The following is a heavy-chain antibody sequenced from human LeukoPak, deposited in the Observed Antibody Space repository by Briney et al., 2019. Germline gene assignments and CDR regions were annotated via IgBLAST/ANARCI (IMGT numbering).Heavy chain of an antibody. CDR2: IIPIFGTA. CDR1: GGTFSSYA. V-gene: IGHV1-69*01. D-gene: IGHD2-2*01. CDR3: ARKANDCSSTSCYGGGGYYYYGMDV. J-gene: IGHJ6*02. Sequence: SVKVSCKASGGTFSSYAISWGLQAPGQGLEWMGGIIPIFGTADYAQKFQCRVTITADESRSTASMQLSSLMCVHTAVYSCARKANDCSSTSCYGGGGYYYYGMDVWGQGTTVTVSS.